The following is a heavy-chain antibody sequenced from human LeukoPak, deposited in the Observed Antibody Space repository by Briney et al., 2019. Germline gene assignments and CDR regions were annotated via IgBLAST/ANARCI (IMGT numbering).Heavy chain of an antibody. Sequence: KPSETLSLTCAVYGGSFSGYYWSWIRQPPGKGLEWTGEINHSGSTNYNPSLKSRVTISVDTSKNQFSLKLSSVTAADTAVYYCARSSGFAYWGQGTLVTVSS. V-gene: IGHV4-34*01. J-gene: IGHJ4*02. CDR2: INHSGST. CDR1: GGSFSGYY. CDR3: ARSSGFAY. D-gene: IGHD6-19*01.